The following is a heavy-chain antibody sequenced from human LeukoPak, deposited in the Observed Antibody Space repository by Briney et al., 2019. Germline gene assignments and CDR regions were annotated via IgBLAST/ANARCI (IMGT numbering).Heavy chain of an antibody. J-gene: IGHJ4*02. CDR2: VKSKTDSGTT. Sequence: GGSLRLSCAASGFTFSNACMTWVRQAPGKGMEWVGHVKSKTDSGTTDYAAPVKGRFTISRDDSKNTLYLQMNSLKTEDTAVYYCTTGTWIQLWLADYWGQGTLVTVSS. CDR1: GFTFSNAC. V-gene: IGHV3-15*01. D-gene: IGHD5-18*01. CDR3: TTGTWIQLWLADY.